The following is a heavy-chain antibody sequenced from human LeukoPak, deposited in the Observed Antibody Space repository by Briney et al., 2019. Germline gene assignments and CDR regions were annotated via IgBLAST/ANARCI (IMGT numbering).Heavy chain of an antibody. J-gene: IGHJ4*02. CDR3: AGCSGASCYYITSPLYFDY. CDR2: IYYSGST. V-gene: IGHV4-39*07. CDR1: GGSISSSSYY. Sequence: PSETLSLTRTVSGGSISSSSYYWGWIRQPPGKGLEWIGTIYYSGSTYYNPSLKSRVTVSVDTSKNQFSLKLSSVTAADTAVYYCAGCSGASCYYITSPLYFDYWGQGTLVTVSS. D-gene: IGHD2-15*01.